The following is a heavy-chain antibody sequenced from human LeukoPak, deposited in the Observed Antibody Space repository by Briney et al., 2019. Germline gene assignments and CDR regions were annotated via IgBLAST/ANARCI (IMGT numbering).Heavy chain of an antibody. Sequence: GGTLRLSCAASGFTFSSYGMSWVRQAPGKGLEWVSAISGSGGSTYYADSVKGRFTISRDNSKNTLYLQMNSLRAEDTAVYYCAKDKEVVVVPAASFDYWGQGTLVTVSS. CDR3: AKDKEVVVVPAASFDY. D-gene: IGHD2-2*01. V-gene: IGHV3-23*01. CDR2: ISGSGGST. J-gene: IGHJ4*02. CDR1: GFTFSSYG.